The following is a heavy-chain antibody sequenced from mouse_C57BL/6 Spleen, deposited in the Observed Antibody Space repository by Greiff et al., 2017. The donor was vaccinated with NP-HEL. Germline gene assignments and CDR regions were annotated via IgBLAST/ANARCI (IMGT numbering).Heavy chain of an antibody. CDR2: ISSGSSTI. V-gene: IGHV5-17*01. D-gene: IGHD2-1*01. Sequence: EVQVVESGGGLVKPGGSLKLSCAASGFTFSDYGMHWVRQAPEKGLEWVAYISSGSSTIYYADTVKGRFTISRDNAKNTLFLQMTSLRSEDTAMYYCARNYGNVAWFAYWGQGTLVTVSA. CDR3: ARNYGNVAWFAY. J-gene: IGHJ3*01. CDR1: GFTFSDYG.